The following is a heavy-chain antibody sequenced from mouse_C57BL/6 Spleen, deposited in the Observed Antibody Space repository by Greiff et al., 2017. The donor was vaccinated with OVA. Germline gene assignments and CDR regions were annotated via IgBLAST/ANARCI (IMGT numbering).Heavy chain of an antibody. Sequence: EVQVVESGPGLVKPSQSLSLTCSVTGYSITSGYYWNWIRQFPGNKLEWMGYISYDGSNNYNPSLKNRISITRDTSKNQFFLKLNSVTTEDTATYYCARYSSYDGYLFDYWGQGTTLTVSS. J-gene: IGHJ2*01. V-gene: IGHV3-6*01. CDR1: GYSITSGYY. D-gene: IGHD2-3*01. CDR3: ARYSSYDGYLFDY. CDR2: ISYDGSN.